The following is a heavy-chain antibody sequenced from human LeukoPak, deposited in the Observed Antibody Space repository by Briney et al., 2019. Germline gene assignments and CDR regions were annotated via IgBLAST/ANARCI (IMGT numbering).Heavy chain of an antibody. D-gene: IGHD2-8*01. V-gene: IGHV4-61*02. Sequence: PSETLSLTCIVSGGSISSGFYYWSWVRQPAGQGLEWFGRIYTTGSTNYSPSLKSRVTISLDTSENQFSLKLSSVTAADTAVYYCARELDANTYGPRFDSWGQGTLVTVSS. CDR2: IYTTGST. J-gene: IGHJ4*02. CDR3: ARELDANTYGPRFDS. CDR1: GGSISSGFYY.